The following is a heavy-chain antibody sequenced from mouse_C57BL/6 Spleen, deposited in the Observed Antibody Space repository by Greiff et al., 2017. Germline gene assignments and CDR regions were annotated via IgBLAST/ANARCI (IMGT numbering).Heavy chain of an antibody. CDR1: GYTFTSYW. V-gene: IGHV1-53*01. D-gene: IGHD3-2*02. Sequence: VQLQQPGTELVKPGASVKLSCKASGYTFTSYWMHWVKQGPGQGLEWIGNINPSNGGTNYNEKFKSKATLTVDKSSSTAYRQLSSLTSEDSAVYYCARGAQATLAWFAYWGQGTLVTVSA. CDR2: INPSNGGT. CDR3: ARGAQATLAWFAY. J-gene: IGHJ3*01.